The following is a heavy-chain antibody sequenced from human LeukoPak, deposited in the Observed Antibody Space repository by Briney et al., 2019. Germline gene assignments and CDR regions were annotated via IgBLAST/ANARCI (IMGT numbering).Heavy chain of an antibody. CDR1: GFTFSSYW. CDR3: TTDRGYSYGFDY. J-gene: IGHJ4*02. D-gene: IGHD5-18*01. V-gene: IGHV3-7*03. Sequence: GGSLRLSCAASGFTFSSYWMSWVRQAPGKGLEWVANIKQDGSEKYYVDSVKGRFTISRDNAKNSLYLQMNSLKTEDTAVYYCTTDRGYSYGFDYWGQGTLVTVSS. CDR2: IKQDGSEK.